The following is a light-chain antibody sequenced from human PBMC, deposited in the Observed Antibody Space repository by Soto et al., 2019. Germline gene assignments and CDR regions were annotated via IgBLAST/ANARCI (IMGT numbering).Light chain of an antibody. CDR1: QSLLHSNGNNY. CDR3: MQALQTPIT. Sequence: DLVMTQXPLXXXXXXXEPASISCRSSQSLLHSNGNNYLDWYLQKPGQSPQLLLYLASNRASGVPDRFSGSGSGTDFTLKISRVEAEDVGVYYCMQALQTPITFGQGTRLEIK. J-gene: IGKJ5*01. V-gene: IGKV2-28*01. CDR2: LAS.